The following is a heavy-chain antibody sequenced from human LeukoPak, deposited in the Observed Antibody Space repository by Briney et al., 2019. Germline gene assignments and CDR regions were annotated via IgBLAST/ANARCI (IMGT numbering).Heavy chain of an antibody. Sequence: SETLSLTCTVSGGSISSSSYYWGWIRQPPGKGLEWIGSIYYSGSTYYNPSLKSRVTISVDTSKNQFSLKLSSVTAADTAVYYCARSPPIVGATDYWGQGTLVTVSS. J-gene: IGHJ4*02. CDR3: ARSPPIVGATDY. V-gene: IGHV4-39*07. CDR1: GGSISSSSYY. CDR2: IYYSGST. D-gene: IGHD1-26*01.